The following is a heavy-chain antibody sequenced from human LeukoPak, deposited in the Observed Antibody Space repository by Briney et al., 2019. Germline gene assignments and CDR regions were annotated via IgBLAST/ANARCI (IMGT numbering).Heavy chain of an antibody. CDR2: IYTSGST. D-gene: IGHD1-14*01. Sequence: SETLSLTCTVSGGSISSYYWSWIRQPAGKGLEWIGRIYTSGSTNYNPPLKSRVTMSVDTSKNQFSLKLSSVTAADTAVYYCARDYRIGYDYYYYMDVWGKGTTVTVSS. CDR3: ARDYRIGYDYYYYMDV. J-gene: IGHJ6*03. CDR1: GGSISSYY. V-gene: IGHV4-4*07.